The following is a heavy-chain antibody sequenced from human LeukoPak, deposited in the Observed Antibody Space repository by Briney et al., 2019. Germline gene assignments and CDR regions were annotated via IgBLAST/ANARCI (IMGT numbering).Heavy chain of an antibody. Sequence: TGGSLRLSCAASGFTFRSYGMHWVRQAPGKGLEWVAFIRYDGTNKYYADSVKGRFTISRDNSKNTLYLQMNSLRAEDTAVCYCAKDLGRKGINMVRGGIKTPDYWGQGTLVTVSS. CDR1: GFTFRSYG. J-gene: IGHJ4*02. V-gene: IGHV3-30*02. D-gene: IGHD3-10*01. CDR2: IRYDGTNK. CDR3: AKDLGRKGINMVRGGIKTPDY.